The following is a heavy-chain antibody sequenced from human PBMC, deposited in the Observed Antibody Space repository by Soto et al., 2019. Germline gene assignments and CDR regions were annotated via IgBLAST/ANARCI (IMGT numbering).Heavy chain of an antibody. CDR2: IKSKTDGGTT. V-gene: IGHV3-15*07. Sequence: GGSLRLSCAASGFTFSNAWMNWVRQAPGKGLEWVGRIKSKTDGGTTDYAAPVKGRFTISRDDSKNTLYLQMNSLKTEDTAVYYCGRETIGGSYHGYYYYGMDVWGQGTTVTVSS. CDR1: GFTFSNAW. D-gene: IGHD1-26*01. CDR3: GRETIGGSYHGYYYYGMDV. J-gene: IGHJ6*02.